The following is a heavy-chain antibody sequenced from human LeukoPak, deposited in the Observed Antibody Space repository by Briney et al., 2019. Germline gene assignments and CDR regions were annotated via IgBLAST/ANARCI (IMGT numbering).Heavy chain of an antibody. D-gene: IGHD6-13*01. CDR3: ARAELAAAATSFDP. CDR2: IYYSGST. J-gene: IGHJ5*02. V-gene: IGHV4-59*01. CDR1: GGSISSYY. Sequence: SETLSLTCTVSGGSISSYYWSWIRRPPGKGLEWIGYIYYSGSTNYNPSLKSRVTISVDTSKNQFSLKLSSVTAADTAVYYCARAELAAAATSFDPWGQGTLVTVSS.